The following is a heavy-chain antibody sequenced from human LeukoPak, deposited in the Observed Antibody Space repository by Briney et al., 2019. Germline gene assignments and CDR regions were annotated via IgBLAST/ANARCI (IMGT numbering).Heavy chain of an antibody. J-gene: IGHJ4*02. D-gene: IGHD6-19*01. V-gene: IGHV4-59*08. CDR1: GGSISPYY. CDR2: IYYTGSGST. Sequence: PSETLSLTCTVSGGSISPYYWSWIRQPPGKGLEWIGYIYYTGSGSTSHNPSLKSRVTISVDTSKNQLSLNLNSVTAADTAVYYCARHAVYAGSGWAFDYWGQGTLVTVSS. CDR3: ARHAVYAGSGWAFDY.